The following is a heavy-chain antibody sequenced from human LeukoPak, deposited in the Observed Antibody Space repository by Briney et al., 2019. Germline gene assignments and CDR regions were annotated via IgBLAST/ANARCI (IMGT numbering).Heavy chain of an antibody. Sequence: EASVKVSCKASGYTFTGYYMRWVRQAPGQGLEWMGRINPNSGGTNYAQKFQGRVTMTRDTSISTAYMELGRLRSDDTAVYFCARVSGGYYYDSSGYFTYYFDYWGQGTLVTVSS. D-gene: IGHD3-22*01. CDR2: INPNSGGT. CDR1: GYTFTGYY. J-gene: IGHJ4*02. CDR3: ARVSGGYYYDSSGYFTYYFDY. V-gene: IGHV1-2*06.